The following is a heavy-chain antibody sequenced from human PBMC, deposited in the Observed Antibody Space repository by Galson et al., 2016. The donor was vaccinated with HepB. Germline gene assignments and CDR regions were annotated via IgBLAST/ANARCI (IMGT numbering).Heavy chain of an antibody. J-gene: IGHJ4*02. CDR2: ISPILDRV. V-gene: IGHV1-69*10. CDR3: ARDVQYRFDS. D-gene: IGHD2/OR15-2a*01. Sequence: SVKVSCKVSGGSFTSYPISWVRQAPGRGLEWMGAISPILDRVNQAQKFQDRATITADKSTTTAYMELRSLRFDDTAMYYCARDVQYRFDSWGQGTLVTVSS. CDR1: GGSFTSYP.